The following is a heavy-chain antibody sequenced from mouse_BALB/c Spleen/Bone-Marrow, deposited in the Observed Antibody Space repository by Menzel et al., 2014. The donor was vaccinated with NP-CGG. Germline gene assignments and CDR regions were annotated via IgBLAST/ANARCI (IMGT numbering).Heavy chain of an antibody. J-gene: IGHJ2*01. CDR2: IRGDGST. D-gene: IGHD1-1*01. CDR1: GFSLTGYG. Sequence: VKLVESGPGLVAPSQRLSITCTVSGFSLTGYGVNWVRQPPGKGLEWLGMIRGDGSTDYNSVLKSRLNISKDNSKSQVFLKMNSLQTDDTARYYCARSFTTVVATPFDYWGQGTTLTVSS. V-gene: IGHV2-6-7*01. CDR3: ARSFTTVVATPFDY.